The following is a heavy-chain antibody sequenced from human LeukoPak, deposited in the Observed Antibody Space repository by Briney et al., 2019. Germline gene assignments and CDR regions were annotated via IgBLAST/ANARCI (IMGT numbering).Heavy chain of an antibody. CDR1: GYTFTSYG. Sequence: GASVKVSCKASGYTFTSYGISWVRQAPGQGLEWMGWISAYNGNTNYAQKLQGRVTMTTDTSTSTAYMELRSLRSDDTAVYYCARYYDSSGYPLSPDYWGQGTLVTVSS. D-gene: IGHD3-22*01. CDR2: ISAYNGNT. V-gene: IGHV1-18*01. J-gene: IGHJ4*02. CDR3: ARYYDSSGYPLSPDY.